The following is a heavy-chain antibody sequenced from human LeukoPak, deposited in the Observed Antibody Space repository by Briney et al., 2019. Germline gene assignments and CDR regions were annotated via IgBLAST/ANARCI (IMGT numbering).Heavy chain of an antibody. D-gene: IGHD4-17*01. Sequence: PGGSLRLSCAASGFTFSSYEMNWVRQAPGKGLEWVSYISSSGSTIYYADSVKGRFTISRDNAKNSLYLQMNSLRAEDTAIYYCARGPYGDYVYYYYMDVWGKGTTVTVSS. V-gene: IGHV3-48*03. J-gene: IGHJ6*03. CDR3: ARGPYGDYVYYYYMDV. CDR2: ISSSGSTI. CDR1: GFTFSSYE.